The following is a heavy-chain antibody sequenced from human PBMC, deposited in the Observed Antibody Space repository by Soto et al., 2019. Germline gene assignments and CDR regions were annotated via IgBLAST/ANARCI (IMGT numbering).Heavy chain of an antibody. V-gene: IGHV3-48*01. CDR3: AWVRDFWSGCPTTFDY. Sequence: EVQLVESGGGLVQPGGSLRLSCAASGFTFSSYSMNWVRQAPGKGLEWVSYISSSSSTIYYADSVKGRFTISRDNAKNSLYLQMNSLRAEDTAVYYCAWVRDFWSGCPTTFDYWGQGTLVTVSS. CDR1: GFTFSSYS. J-gene: IGHJ4*02. CDR2: ISSSSSTI. D-gene: IGHD3-3*01.